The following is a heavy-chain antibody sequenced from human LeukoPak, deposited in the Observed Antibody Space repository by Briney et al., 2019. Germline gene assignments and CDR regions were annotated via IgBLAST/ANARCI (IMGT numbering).Heavy chain of an antibody. Sequence: SETLSLTCTVSGGSISSDYWSWIRQPAGKGLEWIGRIYTSGNTNYNPSLKSRVTMSVDTSKNQFSLKLSSVTAADTAVYFCASSTAGPVITTSFDYWGQGTLVTVSS. J-gene: IGHJ4*02. V-gene: IGHV4-4*07. CDR1: GGSISSDY. D-gene: IGHD3-22*01. CDR3: ASSTAGPVITTSFDY. CDR2: IYTSGNT.